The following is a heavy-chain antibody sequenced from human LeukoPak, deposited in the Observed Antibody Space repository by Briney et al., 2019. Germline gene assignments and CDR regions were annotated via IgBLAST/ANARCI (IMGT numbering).Heavy chain of an antibody. CDR1: GFTFSSYS. V-gene: IGHV3-48*04. D-gene: IGHD2-2*01. Sequence: GRSLRLSCAASGFTFSSYSMNWVRQAPGKGLEWVSYISSSSSTIYYADSVKGRFTISRDNAKNSLYLQMNSLRAEDTAVYYCARDSYCSSTSCEYYYYYYMDVWGKGTTVTVSS. CDR2: ISSSSSTI. J-gene: IGHJ6*03. CDR3: ARDSYCSSTSCEYYYYYYMDV.